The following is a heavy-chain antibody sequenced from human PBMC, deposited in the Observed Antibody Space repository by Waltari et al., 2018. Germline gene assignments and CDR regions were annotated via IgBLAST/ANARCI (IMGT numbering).Heavy chain of an antibody. Sequence: QLQLQESGPGLVKPSETLSLTCTVSGGSISSRSYYWGWIRQPPGKGLEWIGSIYYSGSTYYNPSLKSRVTISVDTSKNQFSLKLSSVTAADTAVYYCARDQEGIAVAGAYWGQGTLVTVSS. D-gene: IGHD6-19*01. J-gene: IGHJ4*02. V-gene: IGHV4-39*07. CDR2: IYYSGST. CDR3: ARDQEGIAVAGAY. CDR1: GGSISSRSYY.